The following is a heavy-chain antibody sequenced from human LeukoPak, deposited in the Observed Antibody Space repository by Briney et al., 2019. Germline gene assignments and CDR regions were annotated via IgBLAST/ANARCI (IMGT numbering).Heavy chain of an antibody. CDR1: GFTFRSYG. V-gene: IGHV3-30*18. D-gene: IGHD2-2*01. J-gene: IGHJ4*02. Sequence: GGSLRLSCAASGFTFRSYGMPWVRQAPGKGLEWVAVISYDGSNKYYADSVKGRFTISRDNSKNTLYLQMNSLRAEDTAVYYCAKGSTPDYWGQGTLVTVSS. CDR3: AKGSTPDY. CDR2: ISYDGSNK.